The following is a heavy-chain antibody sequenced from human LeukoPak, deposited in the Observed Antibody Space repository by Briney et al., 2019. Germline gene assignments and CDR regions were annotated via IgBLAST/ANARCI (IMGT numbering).Heavy chain of an antibody. D-gene: IGHD2-15*01. V-gene: IGHV1-69*06. CDR1: GGTFSSYA. J-gene: IGHJ5*02. Sequence: SVKVSCKASGGTFSSYAISWVRQAPGQGFEWMGGIIPISGTSNYAQKFQGRVTITADKSTSTAYMELSSLRSEDTAVYYCARAGRYCSGGSCYSIRTWFDPWGQGTLVTVSS. CDR2: IIPISGTS. CDR3: ARAGRYCSGGSCYSIRTWFDP.